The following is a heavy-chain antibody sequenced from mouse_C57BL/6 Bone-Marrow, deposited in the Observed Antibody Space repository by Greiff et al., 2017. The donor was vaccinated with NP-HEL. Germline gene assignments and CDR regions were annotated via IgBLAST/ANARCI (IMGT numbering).Heavy chain of an antibody. J-gene: IGHJ2*01. V-gene: IGHV5-4*01. Sequence: DVQLVESGGGLVKPGGSLKLSCAASGFTFSSYAMSWVRQTPEKRLEWVATISDGGSYTYYPDNVKGRFTISRDNAKNNLYLQMSHLKSEDTAMYYCARDPYYYGSSYYFDYWGQGTTLTVSS. CDR3: ARDPYYYGSSYYFDY. CDR1: GFTFSSYA. CDR2: ISDGGSYT. D-gene: IGHD1-1*01.